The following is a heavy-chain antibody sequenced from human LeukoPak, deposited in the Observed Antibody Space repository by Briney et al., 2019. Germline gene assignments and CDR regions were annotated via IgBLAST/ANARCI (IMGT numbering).Heavy chain of an antibody. CDR1: GFPSSVYW. CDR3: AKPGFTMIVL. D-gene: IGHD3-22*01. J-gene: IGHJ4*02. CDR2: IKQDGSAK. V-gene: IGHV3-7*05. Sequence: GGSLRLSCAASGFPSSVYWMSWVRQAPGKGLEWVANIKQDGSAKYYVDSVKGRFTISRDNSKNTLYLQLSSLRAEDTAVYYCAKPGFTMIVLWGQGTLVTVSS.